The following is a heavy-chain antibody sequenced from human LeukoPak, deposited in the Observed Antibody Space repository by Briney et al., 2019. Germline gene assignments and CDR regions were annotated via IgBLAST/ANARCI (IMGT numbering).Heavy chain of an antibody. D-gene: IGHD3-22*01. CDR3: ARIPGPYDSSGYYNI. V-gene: IGHV2-70*11. CDR1: GSSLSTSGMC. CDR2: IDWDDDK. J-gene: IGHJ4*02. Sequence: SGPTLVNPTQTLTLTCTFSGSSLSTSGMCVSWIRQPPGKALEWLARIDWDDDKYYSTSLKTRLTISKDTSKNQVVLTMTNMDPVDTATYYCARIPGPYDSSGYYNIWGQGTLVTVSS.